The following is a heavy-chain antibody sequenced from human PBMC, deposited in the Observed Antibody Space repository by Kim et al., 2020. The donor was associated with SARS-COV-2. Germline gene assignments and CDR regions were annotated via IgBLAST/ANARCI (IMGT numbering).Heavy chain of an antibody. D-gene: IGHD5-12*01. CDR3: ARDLMGYAVHRPFDY. Sequence: SETLSLTCAVYGGSFSGYYWSWIRQPPGKGLEWIGEINHSGSTNYNPSLKSRVTISVDTSKNQFSLKLSSVTAADTAVYYCARDLMGYAVHRPFDYWGQGTLVTVSS. CDR1: GGSFSGYY. J-gene: IGHJ4*02. CDR2: INHSGST. V-gene: IGHV4-34*01.